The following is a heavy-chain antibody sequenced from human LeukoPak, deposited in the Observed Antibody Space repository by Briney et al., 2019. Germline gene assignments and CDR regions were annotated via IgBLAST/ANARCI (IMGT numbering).Heavy chain of an antibody. CDR3: AKWPGRGGVGATNT. CDR1: GFTFTSYP. D-gene: IGHD1-26*01. CDR2: ISGSGGST. V-gene: IGHV3-23*01. Sequence: PGGSLRLSCATSGFTFTSYPMSWVRQAPGKGLEWVSAISGSGGSTYYADSVKGRFTISRDNSKNTLYLQMNSLRAEDTAVYYCAKWPGRGGVGATNTWGQGTLVTVSS. J-gene: IGHJ5*02.